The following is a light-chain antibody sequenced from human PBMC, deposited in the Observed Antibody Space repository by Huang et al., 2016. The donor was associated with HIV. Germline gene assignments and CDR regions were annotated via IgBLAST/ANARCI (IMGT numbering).Light chain of an antibody. CDR2: KAS. J-gene: IGKJ1*01. CDR3: QQYSSWRT. Sequence: DIQMTQSPSTLSASVGDRVTITCRASQTITNWLAWYQQKPGKAPKLLIYKASTLETGVPSRFSGSVSGTEFTLTINSMQPDDFATYYCQQYSSWRTFGQGTKVE. CDR1: QTITNW. V-gene: IGKV1-5*03.